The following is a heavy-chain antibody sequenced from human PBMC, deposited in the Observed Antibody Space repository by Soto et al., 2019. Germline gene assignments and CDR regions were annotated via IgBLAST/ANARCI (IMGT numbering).Heavy chain of an antibody. CDR3: AKVSLGALTFTDYYYYGLDV. V-gene: IGHV3-23*01. CDR1: GFTFSTYA. D-gene: IGHD1-26*01. Sequence: GGSLRLSCAASGFTFSTYAMNWVRQAPGKGLEWASAISGGGGTTYSADSVKGRVTISRDNSKNTLYLQMNSLRAEDTAVYYCAKVSLGALTFTDYYYYGLDVWGQGTTVTVSS. CDR2: ISGGGGTT. J-gene: IGHJ6*02.